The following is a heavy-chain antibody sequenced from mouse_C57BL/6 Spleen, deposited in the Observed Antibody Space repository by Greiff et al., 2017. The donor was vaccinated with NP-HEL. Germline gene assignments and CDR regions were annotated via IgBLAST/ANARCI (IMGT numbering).Heavy chain of an antibody. D-gene: IGHD1-1*01. CDR1: GYTFTSYW. Sequence: VQLQQPGAELVRPGSSVKLSCKASGYTFTSYWMHWVKQRPIQGLEWIGNIDPSDSETHYNQKFKDKATLTVDKSSSTAYMQLSSLTSEDSAVYYCAGTYYGSSYGYFDVWGTGTTVTVSS. J-gene: IGHJ1*03. CDR3: AGTYYGSSYGYFDV. CDR2: IDPSDSET. V-gene: IGHV1-52*01.